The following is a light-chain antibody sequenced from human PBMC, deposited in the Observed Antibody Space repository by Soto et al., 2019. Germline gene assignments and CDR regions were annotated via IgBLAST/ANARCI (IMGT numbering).Light chain of an antibody. J-gene: IGKJ4*01. CDR3: QQRSNWPLT. CDR1: QSVSSY. V-gene: IGKV3-11*01. Sequence: EIVLTQSPATLSLSPGERATLACRASQSVSSYLAWYQQKPGQAPRLLIYDASNRATGIQARFTGSGSGTDFTLTSSSLEPEDFAVYYCQQRSNWPLTFGGGTKVEIK. CDR2: DAS.